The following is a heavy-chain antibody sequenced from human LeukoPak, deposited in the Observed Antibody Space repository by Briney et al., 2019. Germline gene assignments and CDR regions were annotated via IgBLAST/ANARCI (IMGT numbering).Heavy chain of an antibody. J-gene: IGHJ4*02. CDR3: ATSPHYGSGSYLYYFDY. CDR2: FDPEDGET. D-gene: IGHD3-10*01. Sequence: ASVKVSCKVSGCTLTELSIHWVRQAPGKGLDWMGGFDPEDGETIYAQKFQGRVTMTEDTSTDTAYMELSSLRSEDTAVYYCATSPHYGSGSYLYYFDYWGQGTLVTVSS. V-gene: IGHV1-24*01. CDR1: GCTLTELS.